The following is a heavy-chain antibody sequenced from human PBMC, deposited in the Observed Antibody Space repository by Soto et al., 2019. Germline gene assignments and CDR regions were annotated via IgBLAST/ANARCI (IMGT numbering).Heavy chain of an antibody. CDR1: GGTFSSYA. V-gene: IGHV1-69*13. CDR2: IIPIFGTA. CDR3: ARDLGDGYNPYYFDY. Sequence: SVKVSCKASGGTFSSYAISWVRQAPGQGLEWMGGIIPIFGTANYAQKFQGRVTITADESTSTAYMELSSLRSEDTAVYYCARDLGDGYNPYYFDYWGQGTLVTVSS. D-gene: IGHD5-12*01. J-gene: IGHJ4*02.